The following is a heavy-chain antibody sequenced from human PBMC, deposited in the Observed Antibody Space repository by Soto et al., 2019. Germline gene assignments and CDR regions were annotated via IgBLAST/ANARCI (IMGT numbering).Heavy chain of an antibody. CDR1: GGSFSGYY. D-gene: IGHD6-13*01. Sequence: SETLSLTCAVYGGSFSGYYWSWIRQPPGKGLEWIGEINHSGSTNYNPSLKSRVTISVDTSKNQFSLKLSSVTAADTAVYYCARYVGGSSSATLYNWFAPWGQGTLVTVSS. CDR2: INHSGST. J-gene: IGHJ5*02. CDR3: ARYVGGSSSATLYNWFAP. V-gene: IGHV4-34*01.